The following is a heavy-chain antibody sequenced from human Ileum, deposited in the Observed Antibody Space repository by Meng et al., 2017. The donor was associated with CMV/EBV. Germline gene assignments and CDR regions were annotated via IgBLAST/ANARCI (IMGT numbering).Heavy chain of an antibody. V-gene: IGHV3-11*01. CDR2: ISSSGSTI. D-gene: IGHD2-8*01. CDR1: GFTFSDYY. J-gene: IGHJ4*02. Sequence: GGSLRLSCAASGFTFSDYYMSWIRQAPGKGLERVSYISSSGSTIYYADSVKGRFTISRDNAKNSLYLQMNSLRAEDTAVYYCARDYRPVLMVYAIPFFDYWGQGTLVTVSS. CDR3: ARDYRPVLMVYAIPFFDY.